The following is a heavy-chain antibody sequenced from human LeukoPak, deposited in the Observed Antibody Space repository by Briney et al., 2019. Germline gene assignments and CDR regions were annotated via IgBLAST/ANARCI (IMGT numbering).Heavy chain of an antibody. CDR2: INGSGGRT. Sequence: GGSLRLSCAASGFTFSSYAMTWVRQAPGKGLEWVSGINGSGGRTYYAVSVKGRFTISRDNSKNTLYLQMNSLRAEDTAVYYCARNPIRLVGYYYMDVWGKGTTVTISS. CDR1: GFTFSSYA. CDR3: ARNPIRLVGYYYMDV. V-gene: IGHV3-23*01. D-gene: IGHD3-16*01. J-gene: IGHJ6*03.